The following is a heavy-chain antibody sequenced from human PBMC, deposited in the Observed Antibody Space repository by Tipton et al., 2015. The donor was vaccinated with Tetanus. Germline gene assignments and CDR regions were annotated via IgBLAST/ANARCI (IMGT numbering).Heavy chain of an antibody. J-gene: IGHJ4*02. V-gene: IGHV1-18*01. CDR2: ISVYNGNT. D-gene: IGHD1-26*01. CDR3: VRDKVGGITGFDH. CDR1: GYTFTSYG. Sequence: QSGAEVKKPGASVKVSCKASGYTFTSYGISWVRQAPGQGLEWIGWISVYNGNTNYGQNVQGRVTMTTDTSTSTAYMELRGLRSDDTAVYFCVRDKVGGITGFDHWGQGTLVTVSS.